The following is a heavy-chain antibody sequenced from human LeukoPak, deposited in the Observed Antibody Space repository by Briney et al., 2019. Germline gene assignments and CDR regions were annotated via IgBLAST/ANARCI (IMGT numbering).Heavy chain of an antibody. CDR3: ARFSLIAADHAYYFDY. V-gene: IGHV4-34*01. D-gene: IGHD6-13*01. CDR1: GGSFSGYY. CDR2: INHSGST. J-gene: IGHJ4*02. Sequence: SETLSLTCAVYGGSFSGYYWSWIRQPPGKGPEWIGEINHSGSTNYNPSLKSRVTISVDTSKNQFSLKLSPVTAADTAVYYCARFSLIAADHAYYFDYWGQGTLVTVSS.